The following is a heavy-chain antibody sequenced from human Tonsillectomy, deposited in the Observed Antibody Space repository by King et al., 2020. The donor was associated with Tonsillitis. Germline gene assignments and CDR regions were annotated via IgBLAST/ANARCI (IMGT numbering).Heavy chain of an antibody. CDR1: GFTFTDYW. CDR2: MNIDGSTT. Sequence: VQLVESGGGLVQPGGSLRLSCAASGFTFTDYWMHWVRQAPGKGLVWVSRMNIDGSTTSYAGSVKGRSTISRDNAKNTVYLQMNSLRVDDTAVYYCARGWREGFDPWGQGSLVTVSS. V-gene: IGHV3-74*01. CDR3: ARGWREGFDP. D-gene: IGHD2-15*01. J-gene: IGHJ5*02.